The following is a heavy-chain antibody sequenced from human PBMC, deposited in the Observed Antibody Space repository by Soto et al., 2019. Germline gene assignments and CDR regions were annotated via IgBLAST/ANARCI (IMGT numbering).Heavy chain of an antibody. CDR1: GDTFSNYA. D-gene: IGHD6-13*01. CDR3: ARETSSPGTFREDASDI. V-gene: IGHV1-69*12. CDR2: IVPIFSTA. J-gene: IGHJ3*02. Sequence: QVQLVQSGAEVKKPGSSVKVACKVSGDTFSNYAINWVRQAPGQGLEWMGAIVPIFSTAKYAQKFQGRVTITAAEFTITAYMELSGLRSDDTATYYCARETSSPGTFREDASDIWGQGTLVTVPS.